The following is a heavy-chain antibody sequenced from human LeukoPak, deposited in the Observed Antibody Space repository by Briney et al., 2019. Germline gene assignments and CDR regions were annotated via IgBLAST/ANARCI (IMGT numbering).Heavy chain of an antibody. J-gene: IGHJ4*02. CDR2: ISGSGGSGGNT. D-gene: IGHD6-6*01. CDR1: GFTFSNAW. Sequence: GGSLRLSCAASGFTFSNAWMSWVRQAPGKGLEWVSNISGSGGSGGNTYYADSVKGRFTISRDNAKNSLNLQMNSLRVEDTAVYYCVRAGTAARLGMGFDSWGQGTLVTVSS. CDR3: VRAGTAARLGMGFDS. V-gene: IGHV3-11*04.